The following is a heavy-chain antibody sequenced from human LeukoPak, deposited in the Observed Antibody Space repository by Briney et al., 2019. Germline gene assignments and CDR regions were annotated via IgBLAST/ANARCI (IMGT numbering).Heavy chain of an antibody. J-gene: IGHJ6*02. D-gene: IGHD3-3*01. V-gene: IGHV3-23*01. CDR1: GFAFKNYV. CDR3: AKDSTTSGSYYGMDI. Sequence: PGGSLRLSCAASGFAFKNYVMSWLRQAPGKGLEWVSSISGSGGTTYYSDSVKGRFTISRDNSKNTLYLQMNSLRAEDTAIYYCAKDSTTSGSYYGMDIWGQGTTVTVSS. CDR2: ISGSGGTT.